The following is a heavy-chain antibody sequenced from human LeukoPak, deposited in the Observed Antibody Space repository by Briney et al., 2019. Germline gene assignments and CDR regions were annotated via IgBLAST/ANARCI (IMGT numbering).Heavy chain of an antibody. V-gene: IGHV1-46*01. CDR3: PKPQYDILTGYYLGWFDP. CDR1: GYTFTSYY. CDR2: INPSGGST. Sequence: ASVKVSCKASGYTFTSYYIHWVRQAPGQGLEWMGIINPSGGSTSYAQKFQGRVTMTRDTSTSTVYMELSSLRSEDTAVYFRPKPQYDILTGYYLGWFDPWGQGTLVTVSS. D-gene: IGHD3-9*01. J-gene: IGHJ5*02.